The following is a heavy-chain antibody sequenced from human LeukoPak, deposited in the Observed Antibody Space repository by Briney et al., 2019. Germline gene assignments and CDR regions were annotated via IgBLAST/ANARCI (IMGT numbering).Heavy chain of an antibody. J-gene: IGHJ5*02. CDR2: ISGDGGST. CDR1: GFTFDDYA. D-gene: IGHD3-10*01. Sequence: RGSLRLSCAASGFTFDDYAMHWVRQAPGKGLEWVSLISGDGGSTYYADSVKGRFTISRDNSKNSLYLQMNSLRTEDTALYYCAKDTDGSGIRNWFDPWGRGTLVTVSS. CDR3: AKDTDGSGIRNWFDP. V-gene: IGHV3-43*02.